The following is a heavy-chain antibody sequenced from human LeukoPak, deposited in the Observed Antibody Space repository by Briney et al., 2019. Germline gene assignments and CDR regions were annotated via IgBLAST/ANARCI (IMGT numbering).Heavy chain of an antibody. CDR2: IYHSGST. Sequence: PSETLSLTYTVSGYSISSGYYWGWIRQPPGKGLEWIGSIYHSGSTYYNPSLKSRVTISVDTSKNQFSLKLSSVTAADTAVYYCARLLRLGELSSYALDYWGQGTLVTVSS. CDR1: GYSISSGYY. J-gene: IGHJ4*02. V-gene: IGHV4-38-2*02. D-gene: IGHD3-16*02. CDR3: ARLLRLGELSSYALDY.